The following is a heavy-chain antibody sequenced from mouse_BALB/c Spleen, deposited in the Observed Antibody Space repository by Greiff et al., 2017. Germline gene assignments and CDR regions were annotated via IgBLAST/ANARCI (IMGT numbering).Heavy chain of an antibody. CDR2: INPGSGGT. Sequence: QVQLKQSGAELVRPGTSVKVSCKASGYAFTNYLIEWVKQRPGQGLEWIGVINPGSGGTNYNEKFKGKATLTADKSSSTAYMQLSSLTSDDSAVYFCAREGYYGNFPYFDVWGAGTTVTVSS. D-gene: IGHD2-1*01. J-gene: IGHJ1*01. V-gene: IGHV1-54*03. CDR3: AREGYYGNFPYFDV. CDR1: GYAFTNYL.